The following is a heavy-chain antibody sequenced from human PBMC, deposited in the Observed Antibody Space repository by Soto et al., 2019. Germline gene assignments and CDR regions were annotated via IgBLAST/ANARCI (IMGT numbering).Heavy chain of an antibody. Sequence: QVQLQESGPGLVKPSETLYLTCTVSGGSIINHYWSWIRQPPGKGLEWIGYIYYSGSTNYNPSLNIRVTISVDTSKNQFSLNLTSLTAADTAIYYCARANWYSEYWGQGTLVTVSS. V-gene: IGHV4-59*11. CDR3: ARANWYSEY. CDR2: IYYSGST. D-gene: IGHD7-27*01. J-gene: IGHJ4*02. CDR1: GGSIINHY.